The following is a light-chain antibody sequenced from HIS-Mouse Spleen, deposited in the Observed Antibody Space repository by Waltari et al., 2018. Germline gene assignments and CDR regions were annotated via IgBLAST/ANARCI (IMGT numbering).Light chain of an antibody. Sequence: QSALTQPRSVSGSPGQSVTISCTGTSSDVGGYNYVSWYQQHPGKAPKLMIYDVSKRPSGLPDRFSGSKSGNTASLTISGLQAEDEADYYCCSYAGSYNWVFGGGTKLTVL. CDR1: SSDVGGYNY. CDR3: CSYAGSYNWV. CDR2: DVS. J-gene: IGLJ3*02. V-gene: IGLV2-11*01.